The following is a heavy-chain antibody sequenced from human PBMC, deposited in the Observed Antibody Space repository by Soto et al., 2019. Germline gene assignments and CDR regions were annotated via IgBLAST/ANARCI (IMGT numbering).Heavy chain of an antibody. J-gene: IGHJ2*01. CDR1: GFTFSSYA. V-gene: IGHV3-23*01. CDR2: ISGSGGSI. D-gene: IGHD3-9*01. CDR3: ARAIISHLGWYFDL. Sequence: PAGSLRLSCAASGFTFSSYAMIWFRQAPGKGLEWVSAISGSGGSIYYADSVKGRFTISRDNAKNSLYLQMNSLRAEDTAVYYCARAIISHLGWYFDLWGRGTLVTVSS.